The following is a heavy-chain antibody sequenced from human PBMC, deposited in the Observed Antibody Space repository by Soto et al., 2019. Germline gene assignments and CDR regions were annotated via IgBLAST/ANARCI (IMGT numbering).Heavy chain of an antibody. J-gene: IGHJ4*02. V-gene: IGHV3-30*18. CDR1: EFNFRGYA. Sequence: GGSLRLSCAASEFNFRGYAMHWVRQAPGKGLDWVALISYDGSDTYDIDSVKGRFTISRDNSNSTLYLQMNDLRVEDTAVYYCAKDLGYGTFGFDYWGQGTLVTVSS. D-gene: IGHD3-16*01. CDR3: AKDLGYGTFGFDY. CDR2: ISYDGSDT.